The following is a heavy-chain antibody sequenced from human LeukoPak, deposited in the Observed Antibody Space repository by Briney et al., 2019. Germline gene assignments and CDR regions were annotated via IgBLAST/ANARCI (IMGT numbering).Heavy chain of an antibody. V-gene: IGHV3-30*18. CDR3: AKATVTPSPFDY. CDR1: GFIFSRYG. J-gene: IGHJ4*02. Sequence: GRSLRLSCAASGFIFSRYGMHWVRQAPGKGLEWVAVVSYDGTETKYADSVKGRLNPSRDNSKNTLYLQMNSLRAEDTAVYYCAKATVTPSPFDYWGQGTLVTVSS. CDR2: VSYDGTET. D-gene: IGHD4-17*01.